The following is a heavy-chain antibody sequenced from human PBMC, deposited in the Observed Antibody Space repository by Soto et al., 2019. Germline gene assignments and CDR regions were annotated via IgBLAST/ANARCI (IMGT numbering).Heavy chain of an antibody. CDR2: ISASGGSR. CDR3: ARRYYFYGCGPHGEEV. J-gene: IGHJ6*02. Sequence: HPGGPLRHSCSVSRFTFTSYRMCWVRQAQGKGLEWVSAISASGGSRYYADSVKGWFTISRDNSKNTLFLKMNSLSAEDTAVYYCARRYYFYGCGPHGEEVSVPAPTVTVT. CDR1: RFTFTSYR. D-gene: IGHD3-22*01. V-gene: IGHV3-23*01.